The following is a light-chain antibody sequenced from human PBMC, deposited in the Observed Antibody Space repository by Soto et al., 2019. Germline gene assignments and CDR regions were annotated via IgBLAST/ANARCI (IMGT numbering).Light chain of an antibody. CDR1: RSNIGSNN. J-gene: IGLJ1*01. Sequence: QSVLTQPPSASGIPGQRVTISCSGSRSNIGSNNVNWYQQLPGTAPRLLTFNNHLRPSGVPDRLSGSKSGTSASLAISGLQSEDEGDHYCAAWDDSLDGYVFGTGTKV. CDR3: AAWDDSLDGYV. V-gene: IGLV1-44*01. CDR2: NNH.